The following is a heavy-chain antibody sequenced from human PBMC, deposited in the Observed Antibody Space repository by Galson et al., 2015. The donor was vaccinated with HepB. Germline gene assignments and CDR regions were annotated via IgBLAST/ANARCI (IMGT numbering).Heavy chain of an antibody. Sequence: SVKVSCKASGYTFTSYGISWVRQAPGQGLEWMGWISAYNGNTNYAQKLQGRVTMTTDTSTSTAYMELRSLRSDDTAVYYCARAEKYSGMVRGVTPFDYWGQGTLVTVSS. CDR1: GYTFTSYG. CDR3: ARAEKYSGMVRGVTPFDY. J-gene: IGHJ4*02. CDR2: ISAYNGNT. V-gene: IGHV1-18*01. D-gene: IGHD3-10*01.